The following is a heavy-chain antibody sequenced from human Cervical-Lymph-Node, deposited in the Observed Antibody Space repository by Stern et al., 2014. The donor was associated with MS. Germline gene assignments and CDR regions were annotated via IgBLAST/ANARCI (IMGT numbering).Heavy chain of an antibody. CDR2: ITPIFDAT. J-gene: IGHJ4*02. D-gene: IGHD2-21*01. CDR3: ARGDSEAPIYYFDY. CDR1: GGTFSNYA. Sequence: QVQLVQSGAEVKKPGSSVKVSCKTSGGTFSNYAISWVRQAPGQGLDWMGGITPIFDATNYAQKFQGRITITADESTRTAYMELSSLRSDDTAMYYCARGDSEAPIYYFDYWGQGTLVTVSS. V-gene: IGHV1-69*01.